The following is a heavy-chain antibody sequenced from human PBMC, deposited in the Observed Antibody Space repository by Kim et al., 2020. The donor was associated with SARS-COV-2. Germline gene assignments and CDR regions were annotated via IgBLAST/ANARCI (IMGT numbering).Heavy chain of an antibody. J-gene: IGHJ4*02. V-gene: IGHV3-11*06. Sequence: GRFTISRDNAKNSLYLQMNSLRAEDTAVYYCATIGPYYDILTGYPSLGDYWGQGTLVTVSS. CDR3: ATIGPYYDILTGYPSLGDY. D-gene: IGHD3-9*01.